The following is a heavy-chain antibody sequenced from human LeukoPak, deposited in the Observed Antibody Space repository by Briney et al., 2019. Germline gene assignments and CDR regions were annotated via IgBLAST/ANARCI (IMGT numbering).Heavy chain of an antibody. CDR2: INPNSGDT. V-gene: IGHV1-2*02. CDR3: ARADYDYVSGSYRYTASNAGFDI. Sequence: ASVKVSCKASGYTFTAYYMHWVRQAPGQGLEWMGWINPNSGDTKYAQKFQGRVTMTRDTSISTAYMELSRLRSDDTAVYYCARADYDYVSGSYRYTASNAGFDIWGQGTMVTVSS. D-gene: IGHD3-16*02. J-gene: IGHJ3*02. CDR1: GYTFTAYY.